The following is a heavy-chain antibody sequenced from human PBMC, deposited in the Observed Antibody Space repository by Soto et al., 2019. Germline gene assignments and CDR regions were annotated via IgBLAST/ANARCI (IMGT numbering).Heavy chain of an antibody. V-gene: IGHV4-30-2*01. CDR3: ARTSRFDC. Sequence: TLSLTCAVSGGSISSGGYSWSWIRQPPGKGLEWIGYIYHSGSTYYNPSLKSRVTISVDTSKNQFSLKLSSVTAADTAVYYCARTSRFDCWGQGTLVTVSS. CDR2: IYHSGST. CDR1: GGSISSGGYS. D-gene: IGHD6-6*01. J-gene: IGHJ4*02.